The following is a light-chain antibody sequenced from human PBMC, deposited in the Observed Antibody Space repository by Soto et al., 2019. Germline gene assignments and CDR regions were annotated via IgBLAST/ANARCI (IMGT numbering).Light chain of an antibody. Sequence: EIVMTQSPVTLSVSPGARATLSCRASQSVDSHVAWYQKKPGQPPRLLVYGASTRATGVPDRFSGSGSGTEFTLTISSLQSEDCAVYYCQHYHDWVNTFGQGTKVEIK. CDR1: QSVDSH. J-gene: IGKJ2*01. CDR3: QHYHDWVNT. CDR2: GAS. V-gene: IGKV3-15*01.